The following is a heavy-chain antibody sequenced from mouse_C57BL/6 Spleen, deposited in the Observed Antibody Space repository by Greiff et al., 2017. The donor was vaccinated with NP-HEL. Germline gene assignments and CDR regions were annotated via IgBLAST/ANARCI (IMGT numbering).Heavy chain of an antibody. D-gene: IGHD2-5*01. Sequence: QVQLQQPGTELVKPGASVKLSCKASGYTFTSYWMHWVKQRPGQGLEWIGNINPSNGGTNYNEKFKSKATLTVDKSSSTAYMQLCSLTSEDSAVYYCARDGYSNFPWFAYWGQGTLVTVSA. CDR2: INPSNGGT. J-gene: IGHJ3*01. CDR1: GYTFTSYW. V-gene: IGHV1-53*01. CDR3: ARDGYSNFPWFAY.